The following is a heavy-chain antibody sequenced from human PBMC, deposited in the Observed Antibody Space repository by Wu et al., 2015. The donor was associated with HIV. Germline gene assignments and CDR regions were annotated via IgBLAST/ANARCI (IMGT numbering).Heavy chain of an antibody. CDR1: GYTFTGYY. CDR3: ARGRGTFGGGFGELANVVPTP. Sequence: QVQLVQSGAEVKKPGASVKVSCKASGYTFTGYYMHWVRQAPGQGLEWMGWINPNSGGTNYAQKFQGRVTMTRDTSISTAYMELSRLRSDDTAVYYCARGRGTFGGGFGELANVVPTPWGQGTLVHRLL. V-gene: IGHV1-2*02. D-gene: IGHD3-10*01. CDR2: INPNSGGT. J-gene: IGHJ5*02.